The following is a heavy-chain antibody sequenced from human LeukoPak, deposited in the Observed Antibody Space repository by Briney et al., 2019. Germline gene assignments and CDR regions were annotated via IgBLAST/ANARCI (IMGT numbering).Heavy chain of an antibody. Sequence: VASVRVSCKTSGYIFTNYGVSWVRQAPGQGLEWMGWINAGNGNTKYSQKFQGRVTITRDTSASTAYMELSSLRSEDTAVYYCARPRGVVPAASAWFDPWGQGTLVTVSS. CDR3: ARPRGVVPAASAWFDP. V-gene: IGHV1-3*01. CDR1: GYIFTNYG. D-gene: IGHD2-2*01. J-gene: IGHJ5*02. CDR2: INAGNGNT.